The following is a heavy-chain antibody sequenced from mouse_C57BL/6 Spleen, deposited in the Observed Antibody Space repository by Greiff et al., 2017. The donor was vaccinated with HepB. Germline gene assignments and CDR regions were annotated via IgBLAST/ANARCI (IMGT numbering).Heavy chain of an antibody. Sequence: DVKLVESGGGLVKPGGSLKLSCAASGFTFSSYTMSWVRQTPEKRLEWVATISGGGGNTYYPDSVKGRFTISRDNAKNTLYLQMSSLRSEDTALYYCARHEDYFDYWGQGTTLTVSS. CDR3: ARHEDYFDY. CDR2: ISGGGGNT. CDR1: GFTFSSYT. V-gene: IGHV5-9*01. J-gene: IGHJ2*01.